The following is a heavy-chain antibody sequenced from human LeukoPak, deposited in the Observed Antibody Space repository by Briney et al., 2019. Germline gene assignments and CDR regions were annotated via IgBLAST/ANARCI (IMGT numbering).Heavy chain of an antibody. CDR3: ARGANPFFNRGTASRAHFTP. J-gene: IGHJ5*02. D-gene: IGHD1-1*01. Sequence: ASVKVSCKASGYTFTDYYIHWVRQAPGQGLECMGWINPNTGGIYHPQRFQGRVTMTSDTSISTASMELNGLTSTDTAVYYCARGANPFFNRGTASRAHFTPWGRETRVTSPS. CDR2: INPNTGGI. CDR1: GYTFTDYY. V-gene: IGHV1-2*02.